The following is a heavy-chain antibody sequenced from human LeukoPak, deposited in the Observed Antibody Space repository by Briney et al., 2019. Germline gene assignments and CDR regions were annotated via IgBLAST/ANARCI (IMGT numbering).Heavy chain of an antibody. J-gene: IGHJ4*02. CDR2: IYSGGST. CDR1: GFTVSSNY. Sequence: GGSLRLSCAASGFTVSSNYMSWVRQAPGKGLEWVSVIYSGGSTYYADSVKGRFTISRHNSKNTLYLQMNSLRAEDTAVFYCAKNQGSQFDSWGQGTLVTVSS. CDR3: AKNQGSQFDS. D-gene: IGHD2-2*01. V-gene: IGHV3-53*01.